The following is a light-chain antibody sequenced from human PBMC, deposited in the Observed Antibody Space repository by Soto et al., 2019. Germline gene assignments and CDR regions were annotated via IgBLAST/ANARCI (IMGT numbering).Light chain of an antibody. Sequence: QSALTQPASASGSPGQSITISCTGTSSDVGGYNYVSWYQQHPGKAPKLMIYDVSKRPSGVSNRFSGSKSGNTASLTSSGLQAEDEADYYCSSYTSSSTLVVFGGGTTLTVL. J-gene: IGLJ2*01. CDR2: DVS. V-gene: IGLV2-14*01. CDR1: SSDVGGYNY. CDR3: SSYTSSSTLVV.